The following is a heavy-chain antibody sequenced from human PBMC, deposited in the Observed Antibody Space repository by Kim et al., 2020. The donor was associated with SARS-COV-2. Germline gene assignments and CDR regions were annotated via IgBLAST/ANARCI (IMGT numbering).Heavy chain of an antibody. CDR3: ARDPFPAESDFDY. CDR1: GGSISSGDYY. V-gene: IGHV4-30-4*01. J-gene: IGHJ4*02. Sequence: SETLSLTCTVSGGSISSGDYYWSWIRQPPGKGLEWIGYIYYSGSTYYNPSLKSRVTISVDTSKNQFSLKLSSVTAADTAVYYCARDPFPAESDFDYWGQGTLVTVSS. CDR2: IYYSGST.